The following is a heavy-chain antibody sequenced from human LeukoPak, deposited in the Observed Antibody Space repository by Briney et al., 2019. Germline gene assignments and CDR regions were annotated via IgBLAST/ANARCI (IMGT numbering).Heavy chain of an antibody. D-gene: IGHD4-23*01. CDR1: GGSFSGYY. V-gene: IGHV4-34*01. Sequence: PSETLSLTCAVYGGSFSGYYWSWIRQPPGKGLEWIGEINHSGSTNYNPSLKSRVTISVDTSKNQFSLKLSSVTAADTAVYYCARDLGYGGPKYFDYWGQGTLVTVSS. CDR3: ARDLGYGGPKYFDY. CDR2: INHSGST. J-gene: IGHJ4*02.